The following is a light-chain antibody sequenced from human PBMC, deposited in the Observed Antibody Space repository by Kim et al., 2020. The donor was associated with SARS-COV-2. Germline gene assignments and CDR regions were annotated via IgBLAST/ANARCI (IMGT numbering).Light chain of an antibody. CDR2: EVS. V-gene: IGLV2-23*02. J-gene: IGLJ1*01. Sequence: QLITISCTGSSSNVGNYDLVSWYQHHPGKAPKLIIFEVSKRPSGVSDRFSVSKSGDAASLTISGLQAENESDYFCCSYGGIRPDVFGTGTKVTVL. CDR1: SSNVGNYDL. CDR3: CSYGGIRPDV.